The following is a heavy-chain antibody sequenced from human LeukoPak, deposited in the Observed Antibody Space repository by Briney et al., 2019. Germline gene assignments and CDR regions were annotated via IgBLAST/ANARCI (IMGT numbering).Heavy chain of an antibody. CDR2: ISYDGSNK. CDR3: AKDSPQAAGTDY. CDR1: GFTFSSYA. V-gene: IGHV3-30*18. J-gene: IGHJ4*02. D-gene: IGHD6-13*01. Sequence: PGGSLRLSCAASGFTFSSYAMSWVRQAPGKGLEWVAVISYDGSNKYYADSVKGRFTISRDNSKNTLYLQMNSLRAEDTAVYYCAKDSPQAAGTDYWGQGTLVTVSS.